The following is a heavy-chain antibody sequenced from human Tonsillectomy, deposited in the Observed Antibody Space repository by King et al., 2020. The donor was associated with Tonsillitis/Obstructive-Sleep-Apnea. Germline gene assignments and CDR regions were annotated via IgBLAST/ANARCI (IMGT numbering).Heavy chain of an antibody. V-gene: IGHV4-34*01. CDR1: GGSFSGYY. CDR3: ARGPMTTVTTFYYYYYMDV. J-gene: IGHJ6*03. Sequence: VQLQQWGAGLLKPSETLSLTCAVYGGSFSGYYWSWIRQPPGKGLEWIGEINHSGTTNYNPSLESRVTISVDTSKNQFSLKLSSVPAADTAVYYCARGPMTTVTTFYYYYYMDVWGKGTTVTVSS. CDR2: INHSGTT. D-gene: IGHD4-11*01.